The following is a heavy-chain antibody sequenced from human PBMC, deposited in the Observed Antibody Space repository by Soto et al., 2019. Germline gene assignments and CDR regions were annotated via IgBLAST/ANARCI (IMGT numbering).Heavy chain of an antibody. D-gene: IGHD1-20*01. CDR1: SGPISRSNW. J-gene: IGHJ4*01. V-gene: IGHV4-4*02. CDR2: IFHSGSP. CDR3: ARSSNAIIGTMNFDH. Sequence: QVQLQESGPGLVKPSGTLSLTCAVSSGPISRSNWWSWVRQPPGKGLEWIGEIFHSGSPNYNLSLKSRVTISLDKSNNEVSLKLSSVTAADTAIYYCARSSNAIIGTMNFDHWGHGILVTVSS.